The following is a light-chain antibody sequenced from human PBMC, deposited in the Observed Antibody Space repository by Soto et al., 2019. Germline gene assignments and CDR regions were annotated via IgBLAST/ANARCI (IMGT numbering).Light chain of an antibody. Sequence: EIVLTQSPGTLSLSPGERATLSCRASQSVSSSLAWYQQKPGQAPRLLIYGASTRATGIPARFSGSGSGTEFTLTISSLQSEDFAVYYCQQYNNWPPVTFGQGTLLEIK. CDR2: GAS. V-gene: IGKV3-15*01. J-gene: IGKJ5*01. CDR1: QSVSSS. CDR3: QQYNNWPPVT.